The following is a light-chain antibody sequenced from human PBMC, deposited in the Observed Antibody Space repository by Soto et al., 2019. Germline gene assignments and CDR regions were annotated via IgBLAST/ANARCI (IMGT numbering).Light chain of an antibody. CDR3: QQYXNWPPWT. Sequence: ILMTQSPATLSVSPGERXTLSCXASQSVSNNLAWYQQKPGQAPRLLIYDASTRATGIPARFSGSGSGTEFTLTISGLQSEDFAVYYCQQYXNWPPWTFGQGTKVEIK. V-gene: IGKV3-15*01. CDR2: DAS. J-gene: IGKJ1*01. CDR1: QSVSNN.